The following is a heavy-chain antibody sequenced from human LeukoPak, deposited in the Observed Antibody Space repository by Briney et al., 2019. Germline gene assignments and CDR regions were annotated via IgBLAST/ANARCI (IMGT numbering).Heavy chain of an antibody. Sequence: SSETLSLTCTVSGGSISSYYWSWIRQPAGKGLEWIGRIYTSGSTNYNPSLKSRVTISVDTSKNQFSLKLSSVTAADTAVYYCARGKSGYSGRLAGWYYYYYYMDVWGKGTTVTVSS. CDR2: IYTSGST. V-gene: IGHV4-4*07. CDR3: ARGKSGYSGRLAGWYYYYYYMDV. D-gene: IGHD5-12*01. CDR1: GGSISSYY. J-gene: IGHJ6*03.